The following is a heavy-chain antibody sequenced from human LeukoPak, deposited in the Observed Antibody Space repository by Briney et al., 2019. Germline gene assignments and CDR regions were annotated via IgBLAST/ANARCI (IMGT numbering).Heavy chain of an antibody. Sequence: PSETLSLTCAVSGGSLSSGGYSWSWLRQPPGKGLEWIGYIYHSGSTYYNPSLKSRVTISVDTSKNQFSLNLSSVTAADTAMYYCARSVGSWSPKGSSGVPWYFDLWGRGTLVTVSS. D-gene: IGHD6-13*01. V-gene: IGHV4-30-2*02. CDR3: ARSVGSWSPKGSSGVPWYFDL. CDR2: IYHSGST. J-gene: IGHJ2*01. CDR1: GGSLSSGGYS.